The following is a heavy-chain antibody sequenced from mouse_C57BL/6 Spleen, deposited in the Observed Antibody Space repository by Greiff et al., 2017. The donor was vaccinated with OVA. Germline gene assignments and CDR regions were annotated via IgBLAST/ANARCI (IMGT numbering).Heavy chain of an antibody. CDR1: GYTFTSYW. D-gene: IGHD2-5*01. CDR2: IYPGSGST. J-gene: IGHJ2*01. CDR3: ARYSNYRFYYFDY. V-gene: IGHV1-55*01. Sequence: VQLQQPGAELVKPGASVKMSCKASGYTFTSYWITWVKQRPGQGLEWIGDIYPGSGSTNYNEKFKSKATLTVDTSSSTAYMQLSSLTSEDSAVYYCARYSNYRFYYFDYWGQGTTLTVSS.